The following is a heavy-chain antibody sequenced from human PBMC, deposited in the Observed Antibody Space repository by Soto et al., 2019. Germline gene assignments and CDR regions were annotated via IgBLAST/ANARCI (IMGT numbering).Heavy chain of an antibody. J-gene: IGHJ4*02. CDR1: GFTFINTW. CDR3: TSRVRTTNDY. V-gene: IGHV3-15*07. D-gene: IGHD1-1*01. Sequence: EVQLVESGGGLVKPGESLRLSCAASGFTFINTWMNWVRQAPGKGPEWVGRVQTTRGGGKTTHAELAKGRFSISRDHSINMVYLQMNSLKIEDTAVYYCTSRVRTTNDYWGPGTLVTVSS. CDR2: VQTTRGGGKT.